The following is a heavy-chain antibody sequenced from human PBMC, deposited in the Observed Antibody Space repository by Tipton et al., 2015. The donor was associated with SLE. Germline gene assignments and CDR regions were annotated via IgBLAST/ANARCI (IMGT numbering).Heavy chain of an antibody. D-gene: IGHD5-12*01. CDR2: ITTSSSYI. Sequence: SLRLSCTASGFPFSSYSMNWVRQAPGKGLEWASSITTSSSYIYYEDSVKGRFTISRDNAKNSLYLQMNSLRAEDTAVYYCATRYDLVPDWGQGTLVTVSS. CDR3: ATRYDLVPD. J-gene: IGHJ4*02. CDR1: GFPFSSYS. V-gene: IGHV3-21*01.